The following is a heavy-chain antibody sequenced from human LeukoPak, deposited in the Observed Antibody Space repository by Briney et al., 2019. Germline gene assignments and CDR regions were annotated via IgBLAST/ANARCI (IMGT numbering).Heavy chain of an antibody. J-gene: IGHJ2*01. CDR2: IYYTGST. Sequence: PSETLSLTCTVSGVSIINSGAYYWGWIRQPPGKGLEWIGNIYYTGSTFYYPSLKSRVTISVDTSKNQFSLKVTSVTAADTAVYYCGRLGGSYLNYWFIDLWGRGTLVTVPS. D-gene: IGHD1-26*01. V-gene: IGHV4-39*01. CDR3: GRLGGSYLNYWFIDL. CDR1: GVSIINSGAYY.